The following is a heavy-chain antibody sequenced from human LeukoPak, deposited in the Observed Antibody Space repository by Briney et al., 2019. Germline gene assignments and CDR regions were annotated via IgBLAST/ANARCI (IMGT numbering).Heavy chain of an antibody. Sequence: ASVKVSCKASGYTFTSYDVNWVRQATGQGLEWMGWMNPNSGNTGYAQKFQGRVTMTRNTSISTAYMELSSLRSEDTAVYYCARGGIAAAGTTFYYYYYMDVWGKGTTVTISS. CDR2: MNPNSGNT. V-gene: IGHV1-8*01. CDR3: ARGGIAAAGTTFYYYYYMDV. D-gene: IGHD6-13*01. CDR1: GYTFTSYD. J-gene: IGHJ6*03.